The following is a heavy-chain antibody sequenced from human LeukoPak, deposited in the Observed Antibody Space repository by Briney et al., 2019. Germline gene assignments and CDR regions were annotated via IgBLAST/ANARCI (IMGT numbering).Heavy chain of an antibody. CDR3: AKGQAARPYYYYYYMDV. CDR2: ISYDGSNK. Sequence: GRSLRLSCAASGFTFSSYAMHWVRQAPGKGLEWVAVISYDGSNKYYADSVKGRFTISRDNSKNTLYLQMNSLRAEDTAVYYCAKGQAARPYYYYYYMDVWGKGTTVTVSS. J-gene: IGHJ6*03. V-gene: IGHV3-30*04. D-gene: IGHD6-6*01. CDR1: GFTFSSYA.